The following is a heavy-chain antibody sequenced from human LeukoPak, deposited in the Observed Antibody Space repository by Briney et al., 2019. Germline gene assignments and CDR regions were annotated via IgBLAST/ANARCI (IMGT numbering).Heavy chain of an antibody. CDR3: ARDRYPGGGNSGFDY. CDR2: IKQDGSEK. CDR1: GCTFSSYW. D-gene: IGHD4-23*01. V-gene: IGHV3-7*01. Sequence: GGSVRLSCAASGCTFSSYWMSWVRQAPGKGLEGVGNIKQDGSEKYYVDSVKGRFTISRDNAKNSLYLQMHSLRAEDTAVYYCARDRYPGGGNSGFDYWGKGTLVTVSS. J-gene: IGHJ4*02.